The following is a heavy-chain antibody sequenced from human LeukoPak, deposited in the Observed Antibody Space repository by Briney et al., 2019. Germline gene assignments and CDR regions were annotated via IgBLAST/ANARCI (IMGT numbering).Heavy chain of an antibody. V-gene: IGHV4-39*07. CDR1: GGSISSSTYY. D-gene: IGHD6-19*01. J-gene: IGHJ4*02. CDR2: IYYDGNT. CDR3: ARFSTIVAVAGIDY. Sequence: SETLSLTCTVSGGSISSSTYYWGWIRQPPGKGPEWIGSIYYDGNTYYNPSLKSRVTISVDKSKNQFSLKLSSVTAADTAVYYCARFSTIVAVAGIDYWGQGTLVTVSS.